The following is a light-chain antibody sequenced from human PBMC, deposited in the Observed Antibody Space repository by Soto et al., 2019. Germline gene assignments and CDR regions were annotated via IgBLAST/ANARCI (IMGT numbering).Light chain of an antibody. V-gene: IGLV2-14*01. J-gene: IGLJ3*02. Sequence: QLVLTQPASVSGSPGQSITISCSGTTNDIGGYNYVSWYQHHPGKVPKVIIYEVRNRPSGVSNRFSGSKSGNTASLTISGLQAEDEADYYCCSYTISATLVFGGGTKVTVL. CDR3: CSYTISATLV. CDR2: EVR. CDR1: TNDIGGYNY.